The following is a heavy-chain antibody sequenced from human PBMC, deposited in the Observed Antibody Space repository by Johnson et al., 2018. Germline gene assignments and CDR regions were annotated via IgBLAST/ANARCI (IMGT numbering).Heavy chain of an antibody. Sequence: QVQLQESGPGLVKPSETLSLTCTVSGGSISSYYWSWIRPPPGKGLEWIGYIYYSGGTNYNPPLKSRVTLSVDTSKNQFSLKLSSGTAADTAVYYCAREGLGELSSLMDVWGKGTTVTVSS. V-gene: IGHV4-59*01. CDR1: GGSISSYY. CDR2: IYYSGGT. CDR3: AREGLGELSSLMDV. J-gene: IGHJ6*03. D-gene: IGHD3-16*02.